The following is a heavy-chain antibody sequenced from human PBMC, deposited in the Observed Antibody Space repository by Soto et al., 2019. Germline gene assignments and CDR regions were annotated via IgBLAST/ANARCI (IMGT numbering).Heavy chain of an antibody. CDR1: GFTFSSYS. Sequence: GGSLRLSCAASGFTFSSYSMNWVRQAPGKGLEWVSSISSSSSYIYYADSVKGRFTISRDNAKNSLYLQMNSLRAEDTAVYYCARDWDGYCSSTSCHYYYGMDVWGQGTTVTVSS. CDR3: ARDWDGYCSSTSCHYYYGMDV. J-gene: IGHJ6*02. V-gene: IGHV3-21*01. CDR2: ISSSSSYI. D-gene: IGHD2-2*01.